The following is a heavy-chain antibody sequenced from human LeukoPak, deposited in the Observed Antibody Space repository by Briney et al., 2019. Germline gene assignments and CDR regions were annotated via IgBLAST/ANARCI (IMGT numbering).Heavy chain of an antibody. CDR3: ARNKDGLHY. Sequence: ASVKVSCKASGYTFPDHHIIWVRQAAGQGREWRGGIGPDDGKATYSQSIQGRVTMTTDTATSTAYMELRSLTSDDTAVYSCARNKDGLHYWGQGALVTVSS. CDR2: IGPDDGKA. CDR1: GYTFPDHH. V-gene: IGHV1-18*01. J-gene: IGHJ4*02. D-gene: IGHD5-24*01.